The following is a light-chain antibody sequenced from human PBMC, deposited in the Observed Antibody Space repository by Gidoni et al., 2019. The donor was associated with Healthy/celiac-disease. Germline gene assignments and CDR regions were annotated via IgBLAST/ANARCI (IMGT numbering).Light chain of an antibody. CDR3: QQRSNWQYT. CDR2: DAS. CDR1: QGVSSY. J-gene: IGKJ2*01. Sequence: EIVLTQSPATLSLSPGERATLSCRASQGVSSYLAWYQQKPGQAPRLLIYDASNRATGIPARFSGSGPGTDFTLTISSLEPEDFAVYYCQQRSNWQYTFGQXTKLEIK. V-gene: IGKV3D-11*01.